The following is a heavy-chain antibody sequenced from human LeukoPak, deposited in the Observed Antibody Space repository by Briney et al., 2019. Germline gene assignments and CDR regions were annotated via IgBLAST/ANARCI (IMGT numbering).Heavy chain of an antibody. Sequence: ASVKVSCKASGYTFTNYGFSWVRQAPGQGLEWMGWISVYNGNTNYAQKFQGRVTMITDTATSTAYMELRSLRSDDTAIYYCATSDSGRSWDWFAPWGQGTLVTVSS. V-gene: IGHV1-18*01. CDR3: ATSDSGRSWDWFAP. D-gene: IGHD3-10*01. CDR1: GYTFTNYG. J-gene: IGHJ5*02. CDR2: ISVYNGNT.